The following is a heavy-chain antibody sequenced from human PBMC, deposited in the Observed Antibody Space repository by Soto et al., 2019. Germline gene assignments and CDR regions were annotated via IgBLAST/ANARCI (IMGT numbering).Heavy chain of an antibody. V-gene: IGHV5-51*01. Sequence: SLKISCKGSGYSFTSYWIGWVRQMPGKGLEWMGIIYPGDSDTRYSPSFQGQVTISADKSISTAYLQWSSLKASDTAMYYCARSGYDFWSGYYTEVRNYYYYMDVWGKGTTVTVSS. CDR2: IYPGDSDT. D-gene: IGHD3-3*01. CDR3: ARSGYDFWSGYYTEVRNYYYYMDV. J-gene: IGHJ6*03. CDR1: GYSFTSYW.